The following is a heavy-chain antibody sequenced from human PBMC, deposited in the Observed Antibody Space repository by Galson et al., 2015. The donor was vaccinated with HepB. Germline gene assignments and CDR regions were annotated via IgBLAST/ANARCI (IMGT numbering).Heavy chain of an antibody. CDR2: ISSSSSYI. J-gene: IGHJ4*02. CDR3: AGGPEVVLMVYAPDY. V-gene: IGHV3-21*01. CDR1: GFTFSSYS. Sequence: SLRLSCAASGFTFSSYSMNWVRQAPGKGLEWVSSISSSSSYIYYADSVKGRFTISRDNAKNSLYLQMNSLRAEDTAVYYCAGGPEVVLMVYAPDYWGQGTLVTVSS. D-gene: IGHD2-8*01.